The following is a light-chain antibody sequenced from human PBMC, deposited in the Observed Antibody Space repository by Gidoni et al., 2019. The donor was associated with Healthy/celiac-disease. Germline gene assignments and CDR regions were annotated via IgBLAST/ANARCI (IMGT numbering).Light chain of an antibody. V-gene: IGKV1-8*01. Sequence: AIRITQSPSSLSASTGDRVTITCRASQGISSYLAWYQQKPGKAPKLLIYAASTLQSGVPSRFSGSGSGTDFTLTISCLQSEDFATYYCQQYYSLPWTFXQXTKVEIK. CDR2: AAS. CDR3: QQYYSLPWT. J-gene: IGKJ1*01. CDR1: QGISSY.